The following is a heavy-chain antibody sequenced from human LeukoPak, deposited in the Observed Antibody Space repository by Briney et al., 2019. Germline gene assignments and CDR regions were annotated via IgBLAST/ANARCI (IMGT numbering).Heavy chain of an antibody. D-gene: IGHD3-22*01. J-gene: IGHJ4*02. Sequence: GGSLRHSCAASGLTFSDYYMSWIRQAPGKGLEWVANIEKDGSEKYYVDSVRGRFTISRDNAKKSLYLQMNSLRVEDTAVYYCARSSYYDSSGYYLEGSSDYWGQGTLVTVSS. CDR1: GLTFSDYY. CDR2: IEKDGSEK. CDR3: ARSSYYDSSGYYLEGSSDY. V-gene: IGHV3-7*01.